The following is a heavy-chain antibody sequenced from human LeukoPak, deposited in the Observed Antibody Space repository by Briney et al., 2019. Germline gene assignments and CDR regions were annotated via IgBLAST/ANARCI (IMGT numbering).Heavy chain of an antibody. V-gene: IGHV1-46*01. J-gene: IGHJ3*02. CDR1: GYTFTSYY. Sequence: ASVKVSCKASGYTFTSYYMHWVRQAPGQGLEWMGIINPSGGSTSYAQKFQGRVTMTRDMSTSTVYMELSSLGSEDTAVYYCARVNRRDGYNLAAFDIWGQGTMVTVSS. CDR3: ARVNRRDGYNLAAFDI. D-gene: IGHD5-24*01. CDR2: INPSGGST.